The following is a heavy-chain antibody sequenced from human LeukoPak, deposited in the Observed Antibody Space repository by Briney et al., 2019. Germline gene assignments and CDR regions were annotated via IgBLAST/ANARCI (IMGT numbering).Heavy chain of an antibody. Sequence: GGSLRLSCAASGFTFSNSAMHWVRQAPGKGLEWVAVISYDGSNEYYADSVKGRFTVSRDNSKNTLLLHMDSLRAEDSAVYYCARGQSGYTSSWPDYWGPGTLVTVSS. CDR3: ARGQSGYTSSWPDY. CDR1: GFTFSNSA. J-gene: IGHJ4*02. V-gene: IGHV3-30-3*01. D-gene: IGHD6-13*01. CDR2: ISYDGSNE.